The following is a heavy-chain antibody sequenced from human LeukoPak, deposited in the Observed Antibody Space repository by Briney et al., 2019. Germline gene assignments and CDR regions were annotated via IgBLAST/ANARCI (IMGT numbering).Heavy chain of an antibody. CDR3: ARLKGIQLWKRPVASDI. J-gene: IGHJ3*02. Sequence: SETLSLTCAVYGGSFSGYYWSWIRQPPGKGLEWIGEINHSGSTNYNPSLKSRVTISVDTSKNQFSLKLSSVTAADTAVYYCARLKGIQLWKRPVASDIWGQGTMVTVSS. CDR1: GGSFSGYY. D-gene: IGHD5-18*01. V-gene: IGHV4-34*01. CDR2: INHSGST.